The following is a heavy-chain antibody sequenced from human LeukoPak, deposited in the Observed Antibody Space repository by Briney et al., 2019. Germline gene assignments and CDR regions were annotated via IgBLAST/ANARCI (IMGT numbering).Heavy chain of an antibody. Sequence: SETLSLTCTVSGGSISSSSYYWGWIRQPPGKGLEWIGNIYYSGSTYYNPSLKSRVTIDVDTSKNQFSLKLSSVTAADTAAFYCARRRGYDHFDYWGQGTLVTVSS. CDR2: IYYSGST. D-gene: IGHD5-12*01. J-gene: IGHJ4*02. V-gene: IGHV4-39*01. CDR1: GGSISSSSYY. CDR3: ARRRGYDHFDY.